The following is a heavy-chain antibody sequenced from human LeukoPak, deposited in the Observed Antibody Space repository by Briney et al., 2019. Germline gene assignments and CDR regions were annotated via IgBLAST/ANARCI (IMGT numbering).Heavy chain of an antibody. CDR3: AKAAAIASKEVYEMIDY. V-gene: IGHV3-23*01. Sequence: GGSLRLSCAASGFTFSNYAMNWVRQAPGKGLEWVSGISSSGGSTYYADSVKGRFTISRDNSKITLYLQINSLTAADTAIYYCAKAAAIASKEVYEMIDYWGQGTLVTVSS. J-gene: IGHJ4*02. D-gene: IGHD5/OR15-5a*01. CDR2: ISSSGGST. CDR1: GFTFSNYA.